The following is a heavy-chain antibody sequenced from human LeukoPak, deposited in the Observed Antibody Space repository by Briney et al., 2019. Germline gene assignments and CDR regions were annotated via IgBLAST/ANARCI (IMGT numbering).Heavy chain of an antibody. J-gene: IGHJ4*02. V-gene: IGHV3-7*03. Sequence: GGSLRLSCAVSGLTFSSSWMDWVRQAPGKGLEWVASINPDGNKKYSADSVKGRFTISRDNAKNSLYLQMNSLRAEDTAVYYCATQGIRLGESSSLYRFADYWGQGTLITVSS. D-gene: IGHD3-16*02. CDR2: INPDGNKK. CDR1: GLTFSSSW. CDR3: ATQGIRLGESSSLYRFADY.